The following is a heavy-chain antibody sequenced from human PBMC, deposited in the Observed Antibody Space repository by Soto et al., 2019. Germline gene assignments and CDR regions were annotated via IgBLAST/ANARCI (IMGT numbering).Heavy chain of an antibody. CDR3: TTDRENLKSYDFWSGSLRPPYGMDV. D-gene: IGHD3-3*01. Sequence: GGSLRLSCAASGFTFSNAWMNWVRQAPGKGLEWVGRIKSKTDGGTTDYAAPVKGRFTISRDDSKNTLYLQMNSLKTEDTAVYYCTTDRENLKSYDFWSGSLRPPYGMDVWGQGTTVTVSS. V-gene: IGHV3-15*07. J-gene: IGHJ6*02. CDR2: IKSKTDGGTT. CDR1: GFTFSNAW.